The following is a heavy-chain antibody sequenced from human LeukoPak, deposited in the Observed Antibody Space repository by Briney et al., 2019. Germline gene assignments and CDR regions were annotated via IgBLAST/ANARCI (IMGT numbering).Heavy chain of an antibody. CDR3: ARRAGEYSHPYDY. V-gene: IGHV3-53*01. CDR1: GFTVSSNS. D-gene: IGHD2-15*01. CDR2: IDSGVNT. J-gene: IGHJ4*02. Sequence: GGSLRLSCTVSGFTVSSNSWSWVRQAPGKGLEWVSFIDSGVNTHYSDSVEGRFTISRDNSKNTLYLQMNSLRAEDTAIYYCARRAGEYSHPYDYWGQGTLVTVSS.